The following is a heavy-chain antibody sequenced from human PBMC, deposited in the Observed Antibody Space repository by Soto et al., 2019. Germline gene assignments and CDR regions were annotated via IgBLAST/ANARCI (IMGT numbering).Heavy chain of an antibody. CDR2: IYYSGST. V-gene: IGHV4-39*01. J-gene: IGHJ4*02. Sequence: QLQLQESGPGLVKPSETLSLTCTVSGGSISSSSYYWGWIRQPPGKGLEWIGSIYYSGSTYYNPSLKRRVTISVDTSKNQFALKLSSVTAADTAVYYCASPLPRAAGTWYYFDYWGQGTLVTVSS. D-gene: IGHD6-13*01. CDR1: GGSISSSSYY. CDR3: ASPLPRAAGTWYYFDY.